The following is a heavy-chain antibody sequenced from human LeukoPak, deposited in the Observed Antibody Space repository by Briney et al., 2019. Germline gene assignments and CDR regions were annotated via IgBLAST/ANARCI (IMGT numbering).Heavy chain of an antibody. CDR2: MNPNSGNT. Sequence: ASVEVSCKASGYTFTSYDINWVRQAAGHGLEWVGWMNPNSGNTGYAPKFQGRVTMTRSTSINTAYMELSSLRSEDTAVYYCATSLGGIVGEKKDWGQGTLVTVSS. V-gene: IGHV1-8*01. CDR1: GYTFTSYD. CDR3: ATSLGGIVGEKKD. J-gene: IGHJ4*02. D-gene: IGHD1-26*01.